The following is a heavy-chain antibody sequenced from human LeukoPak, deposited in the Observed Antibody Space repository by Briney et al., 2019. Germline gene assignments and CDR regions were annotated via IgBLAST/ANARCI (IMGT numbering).Heavy chain of an antibody. D-gene: IGHD2-2*01. J-gene: IGHJ4*02. CDR2: STHSGST. V-gene: IGHV4-34*01. CDR1: GGSFSGHY. CDR3: ARGRAGAAALDF. Sequence: SETLSLTCAVYGGSFSGHYWTWIPQPPGKGREWIGESTHSGSTNYSPSFKSRVTISVDTSKSQFSLKLTSVSAADTAVYHCARGRAGAAALDFWGPGTLVTVTS.